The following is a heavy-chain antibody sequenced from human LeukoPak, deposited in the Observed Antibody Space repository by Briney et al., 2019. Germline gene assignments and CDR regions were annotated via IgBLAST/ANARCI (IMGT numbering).Heavy chain of an antibody. V-gene: IGHV3-21*01. CDR3: ARGPTMKMDV. CDR1: GFTFSSYA. Sequence: GGSLRLSCAASGFTFSSYAMNWVRQAPGKGLEWVSSISSSSSYIYYADSVKGRFTISRDNAKNSLYLQMNSLRAEDTAVYYCARGPTMKMDVWGKGTTVTVSS. CDR2: ISSSSSYI. D-gene: IGHD3-22*01. J-gene: IGHJ6*04.